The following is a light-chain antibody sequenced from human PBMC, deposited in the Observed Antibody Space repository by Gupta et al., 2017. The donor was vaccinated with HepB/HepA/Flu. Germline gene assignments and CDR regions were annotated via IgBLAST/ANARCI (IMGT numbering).Light chain of an antibody. CDR1: QSVSDW. Sequence: LQMNPSPSTLSASVGDRVTITCRASQSVSDWLAWFQQKPGTAPKVLISEASSLESGVPSRFSGSGSGTEFTLTISSLQPDDFATYYCQHNQSNSWTFGQGTKVEIK. J-gene: IGKJ1*01. V-gene: IGKV1-5*03. CDR2: EAS. CDR3: QHNQSNSWT.